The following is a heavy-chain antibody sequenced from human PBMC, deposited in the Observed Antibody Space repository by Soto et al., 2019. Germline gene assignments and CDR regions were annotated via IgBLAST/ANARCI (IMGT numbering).Heavy chain of an antibody. V-gene: IGHV4-31*03. J-gene: IGHJ4*02. D-gene: IGHD5-18*01. CDR2: IYYSGST. CDR3: ARHVSAVGRRGSFDF. Sequence: QVPLQESGPGLVKPSETLSLTCTVSGGSMSTSAYYWSWIRQHPGKGLEWIGYIYYSGSTFYKPSLMSRVTISVDTSKHQFSLKMTSVTAADTAIYYCARHVSAVGRRGSFDFWGLGTLVTVSS. CDR1: GGSMSTSAYY.